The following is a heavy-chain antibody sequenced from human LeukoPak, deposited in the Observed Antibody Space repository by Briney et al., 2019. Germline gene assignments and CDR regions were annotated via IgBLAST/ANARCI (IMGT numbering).Heavy chain of an antibody. CDR3: ARAVLRDFRLDY. V-gene: IGHV1-69*13. J-gene: IGHJ4*02. D-gene: IGHD3-9*01. Sequence: SVKVSCKASGGTFSSYAISWVRQAPGQGLEWMGGIIPIFGTANYAQKFQGRVTITADESTCTAYMELSSLRPEDTAVYYCARAVLRDFRLDYWGQGTLVTVSS. CDR2: IIPIFGTA. CDR1: GGTFSSYA.